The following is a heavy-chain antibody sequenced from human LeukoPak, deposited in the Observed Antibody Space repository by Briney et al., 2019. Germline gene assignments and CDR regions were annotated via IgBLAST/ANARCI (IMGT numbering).Heavy chain of an antibody. CDR3: AGSYRNYYGSGNYYAY. CDR1: GFTFSSNE. V-gene: IGHV3-48*03. Sequence: SGGSLRLSCAASGFTFSSNEMNWVRQAPGKGLEWVSYISDSGSTIYYADSVKGRFTISRDNAKNSLYLQMNSLRAEDTAVYYCAGSYRNYYGSGNYYAYWGQGTLVTVSS. CDR2: ISDSGSTI. J-gene: IGHJ4*02. D-gene: IGHD3-10*01.